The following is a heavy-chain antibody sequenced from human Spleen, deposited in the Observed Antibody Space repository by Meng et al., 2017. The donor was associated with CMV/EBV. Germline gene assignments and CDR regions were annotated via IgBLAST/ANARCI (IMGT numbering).Heavy chain of an antibody. J-gene: IGHJ5*02. Sequence: QVRVVASGAEVKTPGSSVKVSSNACGYPFTSYYMHWGRQAPGQGLEWMGIINPSGGSTSYAQKFQCRVTMTRDTSTSTVYMELSSLRSEDTAVYYCARDLSRDGYNHWGQGTLVTVSS. CDR1: GYPFTSYY. V-gene: IGHV1-46*01. D-gene: IGHD5-24*01. CDR2: INPSGGST. CDR3: ARDLSRDGYNH.